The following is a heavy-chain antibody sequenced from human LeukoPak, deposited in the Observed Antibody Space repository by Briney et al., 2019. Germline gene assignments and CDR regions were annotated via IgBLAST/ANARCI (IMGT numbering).Heavy chain of an antibody. Sequence: ASVKVSCKASGYTFTSYDINWVRQATGQGLEWMGWMNPNSGNTGYAQKFQGRVTMTRNTSISTAYMELSSLRSEDTAVYYCARDGPLGIAAAGSPSYYYYGMDVWGQGTTVTVSS. CDR3: ARDGPLGIAAAGSPSYYYYGMDV. CDR1: GYTFTSYD. J-gene: IGHJ6*02. D-gene: IGHD6-13*01. V-gene: IGHV1-8*01. CDR2: MNPNSGNT.